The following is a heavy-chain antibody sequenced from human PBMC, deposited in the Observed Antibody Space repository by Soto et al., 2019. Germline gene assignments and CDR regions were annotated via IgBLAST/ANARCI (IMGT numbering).Heavy chain of an antibody. CDR1: GFIFSSFG. V-gene: IGHV3-33*01. D-gene: IGHD7-27*01. CDR2: IWYDGSNK. CDR3: VRDLLGSGGHFDY. Sequence: GGSLRLSCAESGFIFSSFGMHWVRQAPRKGLEWVAHIWYDGSNKYYADSVKGRFTISRDNSRNTLYLQMNSLRAEDTAVYHCVRDLLGSGGHFDYWGQGTLVTVSS. J-gene: IGHJ4*02.